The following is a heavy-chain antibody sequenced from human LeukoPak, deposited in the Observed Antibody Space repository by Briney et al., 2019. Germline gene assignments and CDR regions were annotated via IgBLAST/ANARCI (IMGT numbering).Heavy chain of an antibody. CDR2: IYYSGST. J-gene: IGHJ4*02. D-gene: IGHD1-14*01. CDR3: ARSTISPLYYFDY. CDR1: GGSISSYY. Sequence: SETLSLTCTVSGGSISSYYWSWIRQPPGKGLEWIGYIYYSGSTNYNPSLKSRVTISVDTSKNQFSLKLSSVTAADTAVYYCARSTISPLYYFDYWGQGTLVTVSS. V-gene: IGHV4-59*01.